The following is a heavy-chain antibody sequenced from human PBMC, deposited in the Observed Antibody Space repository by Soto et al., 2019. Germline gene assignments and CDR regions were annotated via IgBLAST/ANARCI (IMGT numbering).Heavy chain of an antibody. D-gene: IGHD6-19*01. J-gene: IGHJ6*02. CDR3: ARVFQVSSGWYSPNYYGMDV. CDR1: GGTFSSYA. CDR2: INPSGGST. V-gene: IGHV1-46*01. Sequence: ASVKVSCKASGGTFSSYAISWVRQAPGQGLEWMGIINPSGGSTSYAQKFQGRVTMTRDTSTSTVYMELSSLRSEDTAVYYCARVFQVSSGWYSPNYYGMDVWGQGTTVTVSS.